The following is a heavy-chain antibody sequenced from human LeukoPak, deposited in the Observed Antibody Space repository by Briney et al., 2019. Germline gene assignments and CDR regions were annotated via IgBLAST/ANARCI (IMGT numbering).Heavy chain of an antibody. J-gene: IGHJ4*02. V-gene: IGHV3-23*01. Sequence: GGSLRLSCAASGFAFSFYAMSWVRPAPGGGLEWVSSISGSGDATYYADSVKGRFTISRDTSNNTLYLQMNSLRGEDTAVYYCAKEYSSGWYDWGQGTLVTVSS. D-gene: IGHD6-19*01. CDR3: AKEYSSGWYD. CDR2: ISGSGDAT. CDR1: GFAFSFYA.